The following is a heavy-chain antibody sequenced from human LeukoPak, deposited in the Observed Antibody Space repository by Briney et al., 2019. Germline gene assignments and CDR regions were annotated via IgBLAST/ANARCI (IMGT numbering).Heavy chain of an antibody. D-gene: IGHD2-2*01. CDR2: INNSGGT. CDR1: GDSISRYY. Sequence: PSETLSLTCTVSGDSISRYYWSWIRQPPGKGLEWIGYINNSGGTSYNPSLKSRVTISLDTSKNQFSLKLNSVTTTDTAVYYCASQMSGASVSYWGQGTLVTVCS. V-gene: IGHV4-4*08. J-gene: IGHJ4*02. CDR3: ASQMSGASVSY.